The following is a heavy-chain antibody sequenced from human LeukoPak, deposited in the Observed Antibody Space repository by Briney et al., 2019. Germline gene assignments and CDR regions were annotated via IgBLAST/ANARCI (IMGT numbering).Heavy chain of an antibody. Sequence: PSETLSLTCTVSGGSISGYYWSWIRQPPGKGLEWIAYISYTGSTNYNPPLKSRVTISVDTSKNQFSLKLTSVTAADTAVYYCARSYGSGNYFDYWGQGTLVTVSS. CDR1: GGSISGYY. V-gene: IGHV4-59*01. CDR3: ARSYGSGNYFDY. D-gene: IGHD3-10*01. CDR2: ISYTGST. J-gene: IGHJ4*02.